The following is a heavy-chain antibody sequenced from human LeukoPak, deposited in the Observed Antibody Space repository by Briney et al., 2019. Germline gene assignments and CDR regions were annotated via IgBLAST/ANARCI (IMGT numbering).Heavy chain of an antibody. CDR1: GGSISSYY. CDR2: IYYSGST. V-gene: IGHV4-59*01. D-gene: IGHD5-12*01. CDR3: ARGATGSVGYFDL. J-gene: IGHJ2*01. Sequence: SETLSLTCTVSGGSISSYYWSWIRQPTAKGLEWIGYIYYSGSTNYNPSLKSRVTISVDTSKNQFSLKLSSVTAADTAVYYCARGATGSVGYFDLWGRGTLVIVSS.